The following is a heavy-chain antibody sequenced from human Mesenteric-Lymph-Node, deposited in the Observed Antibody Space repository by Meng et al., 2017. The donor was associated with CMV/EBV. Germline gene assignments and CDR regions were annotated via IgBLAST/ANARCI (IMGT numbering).Heavy chain of an antibody. CDR2: MNPNSGNT. CDR1: GYTFTSYD. J-gene: IGHJ4*02. Sequence: ASVKVSCKASGYTFTSYDINWVRQATGQGLEWMGWMNPNSGNTNYAQKFQGRVTMTTDTSTSTVYMELRSLRSDDTAVYYCARYYDSSGSYYEDFDYWGQGTLVTVSS. V-gene: IGHV1-8*01. CDR3: ARYYDSSGSYYEDFDY. D-gene: IGHD3-22*01.